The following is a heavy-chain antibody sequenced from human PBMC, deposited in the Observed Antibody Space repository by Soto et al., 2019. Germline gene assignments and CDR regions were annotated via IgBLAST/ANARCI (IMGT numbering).Heavy chain of an antibody. V-gene: IGHV3-30-3*01. Sequence: QVQLVESGRGVVQPGRSLRLSCAASGFTFSNYIMHWVRQAPGKGLEWVAIILHDGNNEYYADSVKGRFTISRDNSKNTLYLQMNSLRTEDTAMYYCARDDEDGSYCDLGYWGLGTLVTVSS. J-gene: IGHJ4*01. CDR1: GFTFSNYI. CDR2: ILHDGNNE. D-gene: IGHD3-10*01. CDR3: ARDDEDGSYCDLGY.